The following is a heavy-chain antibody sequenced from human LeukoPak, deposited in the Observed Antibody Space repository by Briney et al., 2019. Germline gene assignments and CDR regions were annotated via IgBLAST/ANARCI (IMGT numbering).Heavy chain of an antibody. V-gene: IGHV4-59*01. Sequence: PSETLSLTCTVSGGSMSNYYWSWIRQPPGKGLEWIGYMYYSGSTNYNPSLKSRVTISEDTSKNQFSLKLSSVTAADTAVYYCARDGSIGNRWPHDAFDIWGQGTMVTVSS. D-gene: IGHD1-14*01. J-gene: IGHJ3*02. CDR1: GGSMSNYY. CDR2: MYYSGST. CDR3: ARDGSIGNRWPHDAFDI.